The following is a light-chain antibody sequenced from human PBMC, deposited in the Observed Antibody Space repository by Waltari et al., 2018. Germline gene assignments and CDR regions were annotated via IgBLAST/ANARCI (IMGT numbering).Light chain of an antibody. J-gene: IGKJ3*01. V-gene: IGKV1-12*02. Sequence: DIQMTQSPSSVSASVADRVSITCRASQDISDWLAWYQQKPGKAPKVLIYAASSLQSGVPSRFSASGSGTDFILTISSLQPEDFATYYCQQANSFPFTFGPGTKVDIK. CDR2: AAS. CDR3: QQANSFPFT. CDR1: QDISDW.